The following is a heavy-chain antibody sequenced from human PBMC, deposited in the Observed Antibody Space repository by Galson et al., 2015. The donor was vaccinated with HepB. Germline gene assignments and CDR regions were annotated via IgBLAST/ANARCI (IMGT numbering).Heavy chain of an antibody. CDR1: GFTFNNYA. CDR2: ISGSGGST. CDR3: AKDFKLPIPGITVTGEFDY. J-gene: IGHJ4*02. D-gene: IGHD6-19*01. Sequence: SLRLSCAASGFTFNNYAMSWVRQAPGTGLQWVSVISGSGGSTYYADSVKGRFTISRDNSKNTLYLQVNSLRVEDTAVYYCAKDFKLPIPGITVTGEFDYWGQGTLVTVSS. V-gene: IGHV3-23*01.